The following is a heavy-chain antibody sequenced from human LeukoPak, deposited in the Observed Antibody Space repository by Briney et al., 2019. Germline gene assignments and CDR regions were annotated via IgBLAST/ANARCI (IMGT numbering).Heavy chain of an antibody. Sequence: PGGSLRLSCAASGFTFSSYTMSWVRQAPGKGLEWVSSISGSGGSTYYADSVKGRFTVSRDNSKSTLYLQMNSLRAEDTAVYYCAKGIVGTTAYYYNMDVWAKGPRSPSP. CDR3: AKGIVGTTAYYYNMDV. CDR1: GFTFSSYT. J-gene: IGHJ6*02. CDR2: ISGSGGST. D-gene: IGHD1-26*01. V-gene: IGHV3-23*01.